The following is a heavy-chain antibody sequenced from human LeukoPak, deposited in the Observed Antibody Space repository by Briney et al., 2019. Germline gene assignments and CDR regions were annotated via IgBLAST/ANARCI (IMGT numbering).Heavy chain of an antibody. J-gene: IGHJ6*02. CDR3: ARALYYDFWSGYYGSYYYGMDV. Sequence: PSETLSLTCTVSGGSVSSGSYYWSWFRQPPGKGLEWIGYIYYSGSTNYNPSLKSRVTISVDTSKNQFSLKLSSVTAADTAVCYCARALYYDFWSGYYGSYYYGMDVWGQGTTVTVSS. CDR1: GGSVSSGSYY. V-gene: IGHV4-61*01. D-gene: IGHD3-3*01. CDR2: IYYSGST.